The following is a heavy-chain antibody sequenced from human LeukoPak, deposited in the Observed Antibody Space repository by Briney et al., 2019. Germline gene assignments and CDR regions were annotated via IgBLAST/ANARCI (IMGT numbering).Heavy chain of an antibody. CDR3: ARGGIVLMVYAMPPHGMDV. V-gene: IGHV4-34*01. CDR2: INHSGST. D-gene: IGHD2-8*01. J-gene: IGHJ6*02. CDR1: GGSFSGYY. Sequence: SETLSLTCAVYGGSFSGYYWSWIHQPPGKGLEWIGEINHSGSTNYNPSLKSRVTISVDTSKNQFSLKLSSVTAADTAVYYCARGGIVLMVYAMPPHGMDVWGQGTTVTVSS.